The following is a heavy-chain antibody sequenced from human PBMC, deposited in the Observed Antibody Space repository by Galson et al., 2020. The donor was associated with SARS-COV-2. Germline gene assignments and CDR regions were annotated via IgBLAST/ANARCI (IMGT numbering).Heavy chain of an antibody. V-gene: IGHV4-34*01. CDR3: ASIKEAAAGTIDYYYYGMDV. J-gene: IGHJ6*02. CDR2: LNHSGST. D-gene: IGHD6-13*01. CDR1: GGSFSGYY. Sequence: SETLSLTCAVYGGSFSGYYWSWIRQPPGKGLEWIGELNHSGSTNYNPSLKSRVTISVDTSKNQFSLKLSSVTAADTAVYYCASIKEAAAGTIDYYYYGMDVWGQGTTVTVSS.